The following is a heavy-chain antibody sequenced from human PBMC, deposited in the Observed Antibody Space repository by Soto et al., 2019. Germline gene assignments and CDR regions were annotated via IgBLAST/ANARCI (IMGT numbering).Heavy chain of an antibody. D-gene: IGHD6-19*01. J-gene: IGHJ5*02. CDR2: IYHIGIP. CDR1: GRPVSSGGYY. V-gene: IGHV4-31*03. Sequence: QVQLQESGPGLVKPSQTLSLTCTVSGRPVSSGGYYWTWIRQPPGRGLEWIGYIYHIGIPSYNPSREIRLTIARATYKNHFSLNLTSVTAAATAFYYWGRERALYSSGDWVDPWGQGILVTASS. CDR3: GRERALYSSGDWVDP.